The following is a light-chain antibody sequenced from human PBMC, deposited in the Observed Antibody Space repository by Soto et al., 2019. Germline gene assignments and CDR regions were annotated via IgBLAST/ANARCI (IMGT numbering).Light chain of an antibody. Sequence: DIQMTQSPSSLSASVGDRVTITCPASQGITNDLGWYQQKPGKAPKRLIYAASSLQSGVPSRFSCSASGTEFTLTITSLPPEDFATYYCLQHNTYPLTFGKGTRLEIK. CDR1: QGITND. CDR3: LQHNTYPLT. J-gene: IGKJ5*01. V-gene: IGKV1-17*01. CDR2: AAS.